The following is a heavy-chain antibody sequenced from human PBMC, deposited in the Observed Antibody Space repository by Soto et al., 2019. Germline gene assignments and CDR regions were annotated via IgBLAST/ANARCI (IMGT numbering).Heavy chain of an antibody. D-gene: IGHD3-10*01. CDR2: ISGGGGTT. J-gene: IGHJ6*02. Sequence: EVQLLESGGGLGQPGGSLRLSCAASGFTFSSYAMSWVRQAPGKGLEWVSTISGGGGTTYHADSVKGRFTISRDISKNQLYLQMTTLRAENTAVYYCAKDEVALLWFGGGDVWGQGTTVTVSS. CDR1: GFTFSSYA. CDR3: AKDEVALLWFGGGDV. V-gene: IGHV3-23*01.